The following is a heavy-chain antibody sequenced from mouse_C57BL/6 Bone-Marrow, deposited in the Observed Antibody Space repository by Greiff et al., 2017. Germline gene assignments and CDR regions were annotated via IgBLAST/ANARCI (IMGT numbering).Heavy chain of an antibody. J-gene: IGHJ4*01. Sequence: VQLQQSGAELARPGASVKLSCKASGYTFTSYGISWVKQRTGQGLEWIGEIYPRSGNTYYNENFHGQATMTADKSSSTAYMELRSLTSEYSAIYFCARNPYAMDYWGQGTSVTVSS. V-gene: IGHV1-81*01. CDR3: ARNPYAMDY. CDR1: GYTFTSYG. CDR2: IYPRSGNT.